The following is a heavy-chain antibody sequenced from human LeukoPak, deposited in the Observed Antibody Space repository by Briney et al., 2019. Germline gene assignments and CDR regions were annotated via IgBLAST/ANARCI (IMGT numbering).Heavy chain of an antibody. D-gene: IGHD6-13*01. V-gene: IGHV1-2*02. CDR1: GYTFTGYY. J-gene: IGHJ4*02. CDR2: INPNSGGT. Sequence: ASVKVSCKASGYTFTGYYMHWVRQAPGQGLEWMGWINPNSGGTNYAQKFQGRVTMTRDTSISTAYMELSRLRSDDTAVYYCARGRSRQHRVFGYWGQGTLVTVSP. CDR3: ARGRSRQHRVFGY.